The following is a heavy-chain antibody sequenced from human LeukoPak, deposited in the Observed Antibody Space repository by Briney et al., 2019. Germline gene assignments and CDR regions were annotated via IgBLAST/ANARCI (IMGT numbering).Heavy chain of an antibody. CDR1: GFTFTSSA. D-gene: IGHD4-17*01. J-gene: IGHJ4*02. V-gene: IGHV1-58*02. Sequence: SVKVSCKASGFTFTSSAMQWVRQARGQRLEWIGWIVVGSGNTNYAQKFQERVTITRDMSTSTAYMELSSLRSEDTAVYYCARGLGTTVSTFDYWGQGTLVTVSS. CDR2: IVVGSGNT. CDR3: ARGLGTTVSTFDY.